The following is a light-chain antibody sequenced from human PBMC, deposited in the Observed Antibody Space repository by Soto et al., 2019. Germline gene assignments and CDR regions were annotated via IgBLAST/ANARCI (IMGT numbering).Light chain of an antibody. V-gene: IGKV3-11*01. CDR3: QQRSDWPLIA. CDR1: RSISRS. CDR2: DAS. Sequence: EVILTQSPATLSLSPGERATLSCRASRSISRSLAWYQQKPGQAPSLVIYDASNRATGIPARFSGSGSGTDFTLTISSLEPEDFAVYYCQQRSDWPLIAFGQGTRLEIK. J-gene: IGKJ5*01.